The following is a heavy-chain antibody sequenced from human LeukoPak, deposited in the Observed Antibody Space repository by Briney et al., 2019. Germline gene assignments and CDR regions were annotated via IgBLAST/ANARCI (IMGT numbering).Heavy chain of an antibody. CDR1: GGSFSGYY. CDR2: INHSGST. CDR3: ATSPPLATVVTSDY. Sequence: PSETLSLTCAVYGGSFSGYYWSWIRQPPGKGLEWIGEINHSGSTNYNPSLKSRVTISVDTSKNQFSLKLSSVTAADTAVYYRATSPPLATVVTSDYWGQGTLVTVSS. D-gene: IGHD4-23*01. V-gene: IGHV4-34*01. J-gene: IGHJ4*02.